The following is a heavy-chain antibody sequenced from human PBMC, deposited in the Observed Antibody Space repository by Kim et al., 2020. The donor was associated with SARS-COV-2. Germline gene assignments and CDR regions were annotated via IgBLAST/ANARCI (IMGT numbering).Heavy chain of an antibody. CDR3: VKNLVPSEVSLFDA. Sequence: GDSVKCRFTTSRDNSKSTVSLQMSTLRPEDTAVYYCVKNLVPSEVSLFDAWGQGTLVTVSS. J-gene: IGHJ5*02. V-gene: IGHV3-64D*09. D-gene: IGHD2-8*02.